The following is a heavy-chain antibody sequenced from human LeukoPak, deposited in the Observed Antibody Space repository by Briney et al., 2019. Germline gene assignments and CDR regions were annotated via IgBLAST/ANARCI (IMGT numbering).Heavy chain of an antibody. CDR1: GYSISSGYD. V-gene: IGHV4-38-2*02. Sequence: SEALSLTCTVSGYSISSGYDWGWIRQPPGKGREGIGSIYHSGSTYYNPSLKSRLTILVDTYKKQSSLKLSSVPAADTAVYFCATAENSGWYTPQIGYWGQGTLVTVSS. J-gene: IGHJ4*02. D-gene: IGHD6-19*01. CDR3: ATAENSGWYTPQIGY. CDR2: IYHSGST.